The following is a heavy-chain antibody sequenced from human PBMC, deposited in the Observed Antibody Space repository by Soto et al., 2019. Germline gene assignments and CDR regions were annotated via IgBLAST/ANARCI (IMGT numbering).Heavy chain of an antibody. CDR3: ARGVMVYAIPYYYYYYMDV. CDR1: GYTFSNSA. V-gene: IGHV1-3*01. CDR2: INAGSGKT. J-gene: IGHJ6*03. D-gene: IGHD2-8*01. Sequence: ASVKVSCKPSGYTFSNSAMHWVRQAPGQRPEWMGWINAGSGKTKYSQNFQGRVTITRDTSASTAYMELSSLRSEDTAVYYCARGVMVYAIPYYYYYYMDVWGKGTTVTVSS.